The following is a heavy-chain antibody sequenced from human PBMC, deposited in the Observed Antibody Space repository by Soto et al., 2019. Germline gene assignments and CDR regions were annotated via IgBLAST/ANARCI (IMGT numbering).Heavy chain of an antibody. CDR3: ARGGRIPRDNWSDP. J-gene: IGHJ5*02. CDR1: GFTFSSYN. D-gene: IGHD2-2*02. Sequence: PGGSLRLSCTTSGFTFSSYNMNWVRQAPGKGLEWVATISSSNNIDIADSVKGRFTISRDNSKNSLYLQMNSLRVEDTAMYYCARGGRIPRDNWSDPWGQGTLVTVSS. V-gene: IGHV3-21*01. CDR2: ISSSNNI.